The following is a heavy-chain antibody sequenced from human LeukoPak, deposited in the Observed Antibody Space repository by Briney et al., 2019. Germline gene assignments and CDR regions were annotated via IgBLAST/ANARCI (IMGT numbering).Heavy chain of an antibody. J-gene: IGHJ4*02. D-gene: IGHD5-18*01. CDR1: GGSFSGYY. V-gene: IGHV4-34*01. CDR3: ARVGDTAMVK. CDR2: INHSGST. Sequence: PSETLSLTCAVYGGSFSGYYWSWIRQPPGKGLEWIGEINHSGSTNYNPSLKSRVTISVDTSKNQFSLKLSSVTAADTAVYYCARVGDTAMVKWGQGTLVTVSS.